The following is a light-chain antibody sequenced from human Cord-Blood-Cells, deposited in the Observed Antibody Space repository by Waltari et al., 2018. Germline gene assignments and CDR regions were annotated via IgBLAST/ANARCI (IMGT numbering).Light chain of an antibody. CDR1: QSVSSSY. V-gene: IGKV3-20*01. J-gene: IGKJ4*01. CDR3: QQYGSSPLT. Sequence: EIVLTQSPGTLSLSPGERATLPCRASQSVSSSYLVWYQQKPGQAPRLLYYGASSRATGIPDGFSGSGSRTDFYITISRLEPEDFAVYYCQQYGSSPLTFGGGTKVEIK. CDR2: GAS.